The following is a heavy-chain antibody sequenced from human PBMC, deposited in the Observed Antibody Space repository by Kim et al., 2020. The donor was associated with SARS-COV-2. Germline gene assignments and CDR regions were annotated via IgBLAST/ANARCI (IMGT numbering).Heavy chain of an antibody. J-gene: IGHJ4*02. CDR3: ARLDSSGWLNYFDY. V-gene: IGHV3-7*01. D-gene: IGHD6-19*01. Sequence: VDALKDRFTSARDTAKNSLYLQMNSLRAEDTAVYYCARLDSSGWLNYFDYRGQGTLVTVSS.